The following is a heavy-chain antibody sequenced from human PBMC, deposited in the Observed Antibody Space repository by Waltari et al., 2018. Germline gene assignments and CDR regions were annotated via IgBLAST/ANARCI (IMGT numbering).Heavy chain of an antibody. J-gene: IGHJ4*02. CDR3: ARARITIFGVASDYFDY. CDR1: GGSISSYY. Sequence: QVQLQESGPGLVKPSETLSLTCTVSGGSISSYYWSWIRQPAGKGLEWIGRIYTSGSTNYNPSLKSRVTMAVDTSKNQFSLKLSSVTAADTAVYYCARARITIFGVASDYFDYWGQGTLVTVSS. V-gene: IGHV4-4*07. CDR2: IYTSGST. D-gene: IGHD3-3*01.